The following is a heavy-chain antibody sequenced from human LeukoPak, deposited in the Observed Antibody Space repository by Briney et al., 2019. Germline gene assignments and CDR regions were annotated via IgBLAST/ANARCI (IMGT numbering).Heavy chain of an antibody. CDR2: ISYDGSNK. CDR1: GFTFSSYA. CDR3: ARTKGATIPFPGY. J-gene: IGHJ4*02. V-gene: IGHV3-30*04. D-gene: IGHD5-12*01. Sequence: PGRSLRLSCAASGFTFSSYAMHWVRQAPGKGLEWVAVISYDGSNKYYADSVKGRFTISRDNSKNTLYLQMNSLRAEDTAVYYCARTKGATIPFPGYWGQGTLVTVSS.